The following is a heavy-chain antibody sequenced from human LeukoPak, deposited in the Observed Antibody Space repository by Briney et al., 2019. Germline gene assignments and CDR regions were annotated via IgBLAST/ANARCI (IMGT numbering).Heavy chain of an antibody. CDR2: ISYDGSIE. V-gene: IGHV3-30*03. Sequence: GGSLRLSCAASGFTFGSFWMSWVRQAPGKGLEWVAIISYDGSIEHYADSVRGRFTVSRDNSRNTVYLQMNSLRTDDTARYFCAREEEGELPDYWGQGTLVTVSS. J-gene: IGHJ4*02. CDR1: GFTFGSFW. D-gene: IGHD1-26*01. CDR3: AREEEGELPDY.